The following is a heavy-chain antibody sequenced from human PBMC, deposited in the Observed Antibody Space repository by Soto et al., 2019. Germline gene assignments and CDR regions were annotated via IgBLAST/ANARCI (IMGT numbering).Heavy chain of an antibody. CDR1: GGSIGSYY. J-gene: IGHJ5*02. CDR2: IYYSGST. Sequence: SETLSLTCTVSGGSIGSYYWSWIGQRPGKGLEWIGYIYYSGSTNYNPSLKSRVTISVDTSKNQFSLKLSSVTAADTAVYYCVRGATLSGLWVKNWFDPWGQGTLVTVSS. V-gene: IGHV4-59*13. CDR3: VRGATLSGLWVKNWFDP. D-gene: IGHD3-10*01.